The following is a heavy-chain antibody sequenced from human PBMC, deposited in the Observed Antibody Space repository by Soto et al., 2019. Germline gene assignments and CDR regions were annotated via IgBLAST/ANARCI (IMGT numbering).Heavy chain of an antibody. D-gene: IGHD3-10*01. CDR1: GYTFTNYH. Sequence: ASVKVSCKASGYTFTNYHMHGVRQAPGQGFEWMGMINPNGGGTSYAQKFQGRVTMTRDTSTSTVHMELSSLISEDTAVYYCARDNMHYYSPSEGYFYYGMDVWGQGTTVTVSS. V-gene: IGHV1-46*01. CDR2: INPNGGGT. J-gene: IGHJ6*02. CDR3: ARDNMHYYSPSEGYFYYGMDV.